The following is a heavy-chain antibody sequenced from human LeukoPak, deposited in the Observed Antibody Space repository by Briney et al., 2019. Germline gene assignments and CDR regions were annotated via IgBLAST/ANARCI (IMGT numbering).Heavy chain of an antibody. CDR3: ARVMLFGVVASDY. J-gene: IGHJ4*02. Sequence: ASVKVSCKASGYTFTGYYMHWVRQAPGQGLEWMGWINPNSGGTNYAQKFQGWVTMTRDTSISTAYMELSRLRSDDTAVYYCARVMLFGVVASDYWGQGTLVTVSS. D-gene: IGHD3-3*01. CDR2: INPNSGGT. CDR1: GYTFTGYY. V-gene: IGHV1-2*04.